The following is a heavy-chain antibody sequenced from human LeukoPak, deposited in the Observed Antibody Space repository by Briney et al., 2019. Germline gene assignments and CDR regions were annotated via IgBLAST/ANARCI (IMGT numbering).Heavy chain of an antibody. V-gene: IGHV3-7*01. CDR2: IKQDGSEK. J-gene: IGHJ2*01. D-gene: IGHD6-13*01. CDR1: GFTFSSYW. Sequence: GGSLRLSCAAPGFTFSSYWMSWVRQAPGKGLEWVANIKQDGSEKYYVDSVKGRFTISRDNAKNSLYLQMNSLRAEDTAVYYCARVRHRYSSSWAYPAYWYFDLWGRGTLVTVSS. CDR3: ARVRHRYSSSWAYPAYWYFDL.